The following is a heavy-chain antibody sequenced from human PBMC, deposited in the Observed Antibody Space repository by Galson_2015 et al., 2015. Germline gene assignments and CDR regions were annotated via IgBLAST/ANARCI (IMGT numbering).Heavy chain of an antibody. J-gene: IGHJ5*02. CDR1: GYTFSDYA. Sequence: SVKVSCKASGYTFSDYAISWVRQAPGQGLEWMGRIHGYNGNTNYAEKFQGRVTMTTDTSTSTAYMELRSLRADVTAIYYCVREGRYYEMLTGYSEGWVDRGGARTLVTVSS. D-gene: IGHD3-9*01. V-gene: IGHV1-18*04. CDR2: IHGYNGNT. CDR3: VREGRYYEMLTGYSEGWVDR.